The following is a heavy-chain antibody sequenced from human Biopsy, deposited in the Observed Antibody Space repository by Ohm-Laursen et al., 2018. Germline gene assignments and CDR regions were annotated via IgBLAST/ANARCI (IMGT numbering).Heavy chain of an antibody. CDR3: ARARIKTSGVLIPETYYFDS. D-gene: IGHD3-3*01. CDR2: FYYSGST. CDR1: GDSISSYY. V-gene: IGHV4-59*01. Sequence: SETLSLTCTVSGDSISSYYWSWIRQPPGKGLEWIGNFYYSGSTNYNPSLKSRITMLLDRSKSQVSLRMNSVTAADTAVYYCARARIKTSGVLIPETYYFDSWGQGTLVTVSS. J-gene: IGHJ4*02.